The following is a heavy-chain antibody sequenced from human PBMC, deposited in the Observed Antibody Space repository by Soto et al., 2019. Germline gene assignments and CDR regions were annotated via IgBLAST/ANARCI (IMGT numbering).Heavy chain of an antibody. CDR2: ISGRGGST. J-gene: IGHJ6*02. CDR3: AKDVYSAMGDYYYYGMDV. D-gene: IGHD5-18*01. CDR1: GFTFGSYA. Sequence: GGSLRLSCAASGFTFGSYAMSWVRQAPGKGLEWVPAISGRGGSTYYADSGKGRFTISRDNSKNTLYLQMNSLRAEDTAVYYCAKDVYSAMGDYYYYGMDVWGQGTTVTVSS. V-gene: IGHV3-23*01.